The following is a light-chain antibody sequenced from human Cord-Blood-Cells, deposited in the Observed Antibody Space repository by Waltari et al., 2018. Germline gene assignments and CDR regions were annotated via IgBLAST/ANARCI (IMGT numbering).Light chain of an antibody. CDR1: QSISSY. CDR3: QQSYSTPYT. V-gene: IGKV1-39*01. J-gene: IGKJ2*01. CDR2: AAS. Sequence: DIQMTQPPSSLSASVGDRVTITCRASQSISSYLNCYQQKPGKAPKLLIYAASSLQSGVPSRFSGSGSGTDFTLTISSLQPEDFATYYCQQSYSTPYTFGQGTKLEIK.